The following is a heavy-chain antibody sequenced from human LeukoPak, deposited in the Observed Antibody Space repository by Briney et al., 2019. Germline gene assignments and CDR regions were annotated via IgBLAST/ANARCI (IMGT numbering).Heavy chain of an antibody. CDR3: ARGGLGELSLYYLDY. J-gene: IGHJ4*02. CDR1: GYTFTSYY. V-gene: IGHV1-2*02. CDR2: INPNSGGT. D-gene: IGHD3-16*02. Sequence: ASVKVSCKASGYTFTSYYMHWVRQAPGQGLEWMGWINPNSGGTNYAQKFQGRVTMTRDTSISTAYMELSRLRSDDTAVYYCARGGLGELSLYYLDYWGQGTLVTVSS.